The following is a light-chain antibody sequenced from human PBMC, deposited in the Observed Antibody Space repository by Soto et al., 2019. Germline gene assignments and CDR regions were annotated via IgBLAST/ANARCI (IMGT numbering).Light chain of an antibody. Sequence: DIQMTQSPSTLSASLGDRVTITFRTSQNISTSLAWYQQTPEKAPKLLIYDVSTVESGVPSRFSARGSGTELSLTISGLKSDDFATYYCQQYDSYRTFGRGTKVDIK. CDR1: QNISTS. CDR3: QQYDSYRT. J-gene: IGKJ1*01. V-gene: IGKV1-5*01. CDR2: DVS.